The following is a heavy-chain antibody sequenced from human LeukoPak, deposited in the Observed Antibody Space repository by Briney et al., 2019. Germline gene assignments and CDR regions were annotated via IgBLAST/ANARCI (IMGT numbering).Heavy chain of an antibody. Sequence: GESLKISCKGSGYSFTSYWIGWVRQMPGKGLEWMGIIYPGDSDTRYSPSFQGQVTISADKSISTAYLQWSSLKASDTAMYYCASMTSKIGQWLDLGWYYGMDVWGRGTTVTVSS. J-gene: IGHJ6*02. CDR1: GYSFTSYW. V-gene: IGHV5-51*01. CDR3: ASMTSKIGQWLDLGWYYGMDV. CDR2: IYPGDSDT. D-gene: IGHD6-19*01.